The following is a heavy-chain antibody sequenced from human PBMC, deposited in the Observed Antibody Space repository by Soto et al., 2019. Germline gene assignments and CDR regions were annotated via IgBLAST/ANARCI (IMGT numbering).Heavy chain of an antibody. D-gene: IGHD6-6*01. Sequence: RQPPGKGLEWIGTIYYTGSTYYNPSLKSRVTMSVDTSKNQFSLQLTSVTAADTAVYYFARELQYNRHDAVPDYWGQVILVSDPS. CDR2: IYYTGST. V-gene: IGHV4-39*07. CDR3: ARELQYNRHDAVPDY. J-gene: IGHJ4*02.